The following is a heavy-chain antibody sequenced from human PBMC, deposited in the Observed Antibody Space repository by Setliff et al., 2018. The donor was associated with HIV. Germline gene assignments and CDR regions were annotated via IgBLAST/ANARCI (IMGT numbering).Heavy chain of an antibody. CDR3: ARDPGEGGGGFLEWTIGYYYYMDV. V-gene: IGHV1-69*06. Sequence: GASVKVSCKASGGTFSSYALSWVRQAPGKGLEWMGRIIPIFGTANYAQKFQGRVTITADKSTSTAYMELSSLRSDDTAVYYCARDPGEGGGGFLEWTIGYYYYMDVWGKGTTVTVSS. J-gene: IGHJ6*03. CDR1: GGTFSSYA. D-gene: IGHD3-3*01. CDR2: IIPIFGTA.